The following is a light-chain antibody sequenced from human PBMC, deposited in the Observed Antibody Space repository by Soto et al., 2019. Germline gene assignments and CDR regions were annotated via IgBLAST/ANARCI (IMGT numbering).Light chain of an antibody. J-gene: IGKJ2*01. CDR2: KVS. V-gene: IGKV2-30*01. Sequence: DVVLTQSPLSLPVTLGQPASMSCRSSQSLVFGDGNTYLNWYQQRPGQSPRRLIHKVSNRDSGDPDRFSGSGSGADFTLEISRVEAGDVGVYYCMQGTLWPLYTFGQGTKLAIK. CDR3: MQGTLWPLYT. CDR1: QSLVFGDGNTY.